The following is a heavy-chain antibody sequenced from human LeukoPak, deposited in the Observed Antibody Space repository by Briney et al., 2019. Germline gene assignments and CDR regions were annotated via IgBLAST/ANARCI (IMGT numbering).Heavy chain of an antibody. J-gene: IGHJ5*02. CDR3: ARGGYFYDSSGYYGT. Sequence: SETLSLTCTVSGGSISSYYWSWIRQPPGKGLAWIGYIYYSGSTNYNPSLKSRVTISVDTSKNQFSLKLSSVTAADTAVYYCARGGYFYDSSGYYGTWGQGTLVTVSS. D-gene: IGHD3-22*01. CDR1: GGSISSYY. V-gene: IGHV4-59*01. CDR2: IYYSGST.